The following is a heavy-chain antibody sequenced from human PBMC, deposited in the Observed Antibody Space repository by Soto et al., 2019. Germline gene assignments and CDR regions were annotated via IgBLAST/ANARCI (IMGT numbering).Heavy chain of an antibody. CDR1: GYTFTSYY. CDR2: INPSGGST. V-gene: IGHV1-46*01. J-gene: IGHJ5*02. D-gene: IGHD4-17*01. Sequence: GASVKVSWKASGYTFTSYYMHWVRQAPGQGLEWMGIINPSGGSTSYAQKFQGRVTMTRDTSTSTVYMELSSLRSEDTAVYYCAQTTVTTWFDPWGQGTLVTVSS. CDR3: AQTTVTTWFDP.